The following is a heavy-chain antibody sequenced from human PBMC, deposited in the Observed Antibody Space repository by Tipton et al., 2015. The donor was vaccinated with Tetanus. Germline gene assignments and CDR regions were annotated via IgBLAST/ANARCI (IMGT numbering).Heavy chain of an antibody. CDR1: GFTFSDYY. J-gene: IGHJ4*02. Sequence: SLRLSCAASGFTFSDYYMSWIRQAPGKGLEWVSYISSSSSYTNYADSVKGRFTISRDNAKNSLYLQMNSLRAEDTAVYYCARRVGYGIFDYWGQGTLVTVSS. V-gene: IGHV3-11*06. D-gene: IGHD5-12*01. CDR3: ARRVGYGIFDY. CDR2: ISSSSSYT.